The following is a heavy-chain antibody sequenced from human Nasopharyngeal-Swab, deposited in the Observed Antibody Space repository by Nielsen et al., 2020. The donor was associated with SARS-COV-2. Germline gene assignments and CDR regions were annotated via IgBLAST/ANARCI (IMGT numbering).Heavy chain of an antibody. CDR2: INPNSGGT. J-gene: IGHJ4*02. Sequence: ASVKVSCKASGYTFTGYYMHWVRQAPGQGLEWMGRINPNSGGTNYAQKLQGRVTMTRDTSISTAYMELSRLRSDDTAVYYCARDLFPDGYAEFIDYWGQGTLVTVSS. V-gene: IGHV1-2*06. D-gene: IGHD5-24*01. CDR3: ARDLFPDGYAEFIDY. CDR1: GYTFTGYY.